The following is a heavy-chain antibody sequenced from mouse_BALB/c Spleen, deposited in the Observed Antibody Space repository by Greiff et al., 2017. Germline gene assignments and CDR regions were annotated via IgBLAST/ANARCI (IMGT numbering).Heavy chain of an antibody. V-gene: IGHV5-6-5*01. D-gene: IGHD2-3*01. Sequence: EVKLMESGGGLVKPGGSLKLSCAASGFTFSSYAMSWVRQTPEKRLEWVASISSGGSTYYPDSVKGRFTISRDNARNILYLQMSSLRSEDTAMYYCASGYDGYYFDDWGQGTTLTVSS. CDR1: GFTFSSYA. J-gene: IGHJ2*01. CDR3: ASGYDGYYFDD. CDR2: ISSGGST.